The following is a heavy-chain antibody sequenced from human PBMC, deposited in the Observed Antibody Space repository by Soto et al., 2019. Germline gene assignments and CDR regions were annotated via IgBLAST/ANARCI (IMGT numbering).Heavy chain of an antibody. CDR3: AKGNVIVPSSIYGMDV. CDR2: ISGSGGST. V-gene: IGHV3-23*01. D-gene: IGHD2-2*02. J-gene: IGHJ6*02. Sequence: EVQLLESGGGLVQPGGSLRLSCEASGFTFSNYGMSWVRQAPGKGLEWVSGISGSGGSTYYADSVKGRFTISRDNSKNTLYLQMNSLRAEDTAVYYCAKGNVIVPSSIYGMDVWGLGTTVTVSS. CDR1: GFTFSNYG.